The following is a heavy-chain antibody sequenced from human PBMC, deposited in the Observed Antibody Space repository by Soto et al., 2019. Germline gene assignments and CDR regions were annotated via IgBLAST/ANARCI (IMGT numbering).Heavy chain of an antibody. J-gene: IGHJ6*02. V-gene: IGHV3-30-3*01. CDR2: ISYDGSNK. CDR3: ARVSRPLHYYYYGMDV. CDR1: GFTFSSYA. Sequence: QVQLVESGGGVVQPGRSLRLSCAASGFTFSSYAMHWVRQAPGKGLEWVAVISYDGSNKYYADSVKGRFTISRDNSKNTLYLQMNSLRAEDTAVYYCARVSRPLHYYYYGMDVLGQGTTVTVSS.